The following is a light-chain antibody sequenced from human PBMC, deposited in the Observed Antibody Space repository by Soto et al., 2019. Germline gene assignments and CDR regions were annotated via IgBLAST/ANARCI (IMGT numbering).Light chain of an antibody. CDR2: DAS. V-gene: IGKV1-5*01. CDR1: QSISSW. CDR3: QQYNSYSWFT. Sequence: DIQMTQSPSTLSASVGDRVNITCRASQSISSWLAWYQQKQGKAPKLLIYDASSLESRVPSTFSGSGSGTEFTLTISSLQPDDFATYYCQQYNSYSWFTFGPWTKVDIK. J-gene: IGKJ3*01.